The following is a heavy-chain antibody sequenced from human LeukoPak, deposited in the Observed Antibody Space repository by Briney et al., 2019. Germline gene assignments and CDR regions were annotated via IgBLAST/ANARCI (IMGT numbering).Heavy chain of an antibody. Sequence: GGSLRLSCAASGFTFSSYAMSWVRQAPGKGLEWVSGISGSGGSTYYADSVKGRFTSSRDNSKNTLYLQMNSLRAEDTAVYYCAKNPLDPQHWCDPWGQGTLVTVSS. CDR1: GFTFSSYA. V-gene: IGHV3-23*01. CDR3: AKNPLDPQHWCDP. J-gene: IGHJ5*02. CDR2: ISGSGGST. D-gene: IGHD5-18*01.